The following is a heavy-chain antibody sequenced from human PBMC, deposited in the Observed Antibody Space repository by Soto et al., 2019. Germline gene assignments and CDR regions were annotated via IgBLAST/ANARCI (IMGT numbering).Heavy chain of an antibody. V-gene: IGHV3-21*06. Sequence: EVQLVESGGGLVKPGGSLRLSCAASGFTFSSYSMNWVRQAPGKGLEWVSSISSSSSYIYYADSVKGRFTISRDNAKNSLYLQMNSLRAADTAVYYCARALIAVAGSWFDPWGQGTLVTVSS. D-gene: IGHD6-19*01. CDR1: GFTFSSYS. CDR3: ARALIAVAGSWFDP. J-gene: IGHJ5*02. CDR2: ISSSSSYI.